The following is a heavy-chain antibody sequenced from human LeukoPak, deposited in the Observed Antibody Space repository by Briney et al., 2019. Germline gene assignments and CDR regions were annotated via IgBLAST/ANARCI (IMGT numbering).Heavy chain of an antibody. V-gene: IGHV1-69*04. CDR3: ARPRYCSSTSCSFDY. CDR1: GGTFSSYA. J-gene: IGHJ4*02. CDR2: IIPIFGIA. Sequence: ASVKVSCKASGGTFSSYAISWVRQAPGQGLDWMGRIIPIFGIANYAQKFQGRVTITADKSTSTAYMELSSLRSEDTAVYYCARPRYCSSTSCSFDYWGQGTLVTVSS. D-gene: IGHD2-2*01.